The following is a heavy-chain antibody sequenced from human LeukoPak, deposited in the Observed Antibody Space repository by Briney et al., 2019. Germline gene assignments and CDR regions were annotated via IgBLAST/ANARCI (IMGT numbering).Heavy chain of an antibody. CDR2: ISSSSSYI. J-gene: IGHJ6*04. Sequence: GGSLRLSCAASGFTFSSYSMNWVRQAPGKGLEWVSSISSSSSYIYYADSVKGRFTISRDNAKNSLYLQMNSLRAEDTAVYYCASGVVDYGDYVGLDVWGKGTTVTISS. V-gene: IGHV3-21*04. CDR3: ASGVVDYGDYVGLDV. CDR1: GFTFSSYS. D-gene: IGHD4-17*01.